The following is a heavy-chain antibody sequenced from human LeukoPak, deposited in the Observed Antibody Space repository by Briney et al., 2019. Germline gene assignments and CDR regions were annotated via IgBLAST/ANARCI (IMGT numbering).Heavy chain of an antibody. CDR3: ARPMYYYDSSGYYSYAFDI. Sequence: YIASTYYNPSVKSRVTIYVDTYKNQYSLKLRSVTAADEAVYYCARPMYYYDSSGYYSYAFDIWGQGTMVTVSS. D-gene: IGHD3-22*01. J-gene: IGHJ3*02. CDR2: YIAST. V-gene: IGHV4-39*01.